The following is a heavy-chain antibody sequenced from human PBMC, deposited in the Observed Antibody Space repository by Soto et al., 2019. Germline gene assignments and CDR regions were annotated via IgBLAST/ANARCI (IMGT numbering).Heavy chain of an antibody. J-gene: IGHJ4*02. CDR1: GGCVSSGSYY. V-gene: IGHV4-61*01. CDR3: AREVDY. CDR2: IYYSGST. Sequence: QVQLQESGPGLVKPSETLSLTCTVSGGCVSSGSYYWSWIRQPPGKGLEWIGYIYYSGSTNYNPSPKSRVTISVDTSKNQFSLKLSSVTAAYTAVYYCAREVDYWGQGTLVTVSS.